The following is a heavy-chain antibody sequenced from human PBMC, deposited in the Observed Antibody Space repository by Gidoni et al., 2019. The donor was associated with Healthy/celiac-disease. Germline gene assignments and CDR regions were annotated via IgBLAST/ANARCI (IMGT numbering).Heavy chain of an antibody. V-gene: IGHV3-48*03. CDR2: ISSSGSTI. CDR3: ARLFSRWLQGYYYGMDV. J-gene: IGHJ6*02. D-gene: IGHD2-21*01. CDR1: GFTFSSYE. Sequence: EVQLVESGGGLVQPGGSLRLSCAASGFTFSSYEMNWVRQAPGKGLEWVSYISSSGSTIYYADSVKGRFTISIDNAKNSLYLQMNSLRAEDTAVYYCARLFSRWLQGYYYGMDVWGQGTTVTVSS.